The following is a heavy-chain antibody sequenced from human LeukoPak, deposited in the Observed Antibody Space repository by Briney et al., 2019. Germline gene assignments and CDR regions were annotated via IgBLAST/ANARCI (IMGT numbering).Heavy chain of an antibody. D-gene: IGHD2-2*01. CDR2: ISYDRSNK. J-gene: IGHJ5*02. V-gene: IGHV3-30-3*01. Sequence: GRSLRLSCAASGFTFSSYAMHWVRQAPDKGLEGVAVISYDRSNKYYADSVKGRFTISRDNSKNTLYLQMNSLRAEDTAVYYCAREQNFVVVPAAGWFDPWGQGTLVTVSS. CDR1: GFTFSSYA. CDR3: AREQNFVVVPAAGWFDP.